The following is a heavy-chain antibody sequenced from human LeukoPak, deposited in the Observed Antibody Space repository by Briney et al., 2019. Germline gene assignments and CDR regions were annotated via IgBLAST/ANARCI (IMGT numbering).Heavy chain of an antibody. Sequence: GGSLRLSCVVSGFTLSSYWMTWVRQTPGKGLEWVANIKQDGSEKYYVDSVKGRFTISRDNAKNSLYLQMNSLRAEDTAVYYCARDAGDYAVDYWGQGTLVTVSS. CDR3: ARDAGDYAVDY. CDR1: GFTLSSYW. V-gene: IGHV3-7*01. J-gene: IGHJ4*02. D-gene: IGHD4-17*01. CDR2: IKQDGSEK.